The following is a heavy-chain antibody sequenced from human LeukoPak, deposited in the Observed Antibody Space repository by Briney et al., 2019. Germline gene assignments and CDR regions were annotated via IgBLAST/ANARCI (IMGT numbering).Heavy chain of an antibody. CDR3: ARETSLAGFASGLGFNY. CDR1: GGSISSWY. V-gene: IGHV4-59*01. CDR2: IYGSGNA. J-gene: IGHJ4*02. D-gene: IGHD6-19*01. Sequence: SETLSLTCTVSGGSISSWYWSWIRQPPGKGLEWIGYIYGSGNANYNPSLKSRVTMSIDRSKNQFSLKLTSVTAADTATYYCARETSLAGFASGLGFNYWGQGILVTVSS.